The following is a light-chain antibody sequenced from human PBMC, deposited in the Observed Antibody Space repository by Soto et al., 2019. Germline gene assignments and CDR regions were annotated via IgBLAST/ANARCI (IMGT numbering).Light chain of an antibody. V-gene: IGLV2-23*01. CDR1: SDDVGSYNL. CDR2: EGS. CDR3: CSHAGSATLGVL. Sequence: QSALTQPASLSGSPGQSITISCTGSSDDVGSYNLVSWYQHHPGKAPKLIIFEGSKRPSGISNRFSASKSGNTASLTISGLQAEDEADYYCCSHAGSATLGVLFGGGTKLTVL. J-gene: IGLJ2*01.